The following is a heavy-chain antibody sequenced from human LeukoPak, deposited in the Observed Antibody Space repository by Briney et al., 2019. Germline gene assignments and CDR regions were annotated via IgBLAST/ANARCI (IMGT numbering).Heavy chain of an antibody. J-gene: IGHJ4*02. V-gene: IGHV1-8*01. CDR3: ARGLGDYYDTSDYYYAVPAH. CDR1: GYTFTTYD. D-gene: IGHD3-22*01. CDR2: MNPNSGDT. Sequence: EASVKVSCNASGYTFTTYDITWVRQATGQGLEWMGWMNPNSGDTAYAQKFQGRVAMTRDTSISTAYMELRSLRSEDTAVYYCARGLGDYYDTSDYYYAVPAHWGQGTLVTVSS.